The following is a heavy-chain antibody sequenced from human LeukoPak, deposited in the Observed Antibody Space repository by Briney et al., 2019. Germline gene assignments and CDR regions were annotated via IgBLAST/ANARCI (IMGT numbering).Heavy chain of an antibody. CDR1: GFTFSSYS. CDR3: ARDHGVITMMNGGDY. CDR2: ISSSSSI. V-gene: IGHV3-21*01. J-gene: IGHJ4*02. Sequence: GGSLRLSCAASGFTFSSYSITWVRQAPGKGLEWVSPISSSSSIYYADSVKGRFTISRDNAKNSLYLQMNSLRAEDTAVYYCARDHGVITMMNGGDYWGQGTLVTVSS. D-gene: IGHD3-22*01.